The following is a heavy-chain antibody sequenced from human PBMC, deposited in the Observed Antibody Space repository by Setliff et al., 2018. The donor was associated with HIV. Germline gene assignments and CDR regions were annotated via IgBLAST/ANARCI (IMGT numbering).Heavy chain of an antibody. CDR1: GGSFSGYY. Sequence: SETLSLTCAVYGGSFSGYYWSWIRQPPGKGLEWIGEINHSGSTNYNPSLKSRVTISVDTSKNQFSLNLSSVTAADTAVYYCARGPRYYDILTGPYYYYYYMDVWGKGTTVTVSS. V-gene: IGHV4-34*01. CDR2: INHSGST. D-gene: IGHD3-9*01. CDR3: ARGPRYYDILTGPYYYYYYMDV. J-gene: IGHJ6*03.